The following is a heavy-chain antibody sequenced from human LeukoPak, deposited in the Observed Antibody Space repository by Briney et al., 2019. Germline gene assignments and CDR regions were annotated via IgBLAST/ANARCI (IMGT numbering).Heavy chain of an antibody. V-gene: IGHV3-66*01. CDR3: ARAVRGVMYYFDY. J-gene: IGHJ4*02. CDR1: GFTFDDYG. CDR2: IYSGGST. Sequence: GGSLRLSCAASGFTFDDYGMSWVRQAPGKGLEWVSVIYSGGSTYYADSVKGRFTISRDNSKNTLYLQMNSLRAEDTAVYYCARAVRGVMYYFDYWGQGTLVTVSS. D-gene: IGHD3-10*01.